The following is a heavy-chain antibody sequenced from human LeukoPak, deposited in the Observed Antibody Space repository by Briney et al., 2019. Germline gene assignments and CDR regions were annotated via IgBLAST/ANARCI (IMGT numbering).Heavy chain of an antibody. CDR1: GFTVSSNY. CDR3: ARGDPYYYDSSGYRSWDY. D-gene: IGHD3-22*01. J-gene: IGHJ4*02. V-gene: IGHV3-66*01. CDR2: IYSGGST. Sequence: GGSLRLSCAASGFTVSSNYMSWVRQAPGKGLEWVSVIYSGGSTYYADSVKGRFTISRDNSKNTLYLQMNSLRAEDTAVYYCARGDPYYYDSSGYRSWDYWGQGTLVTVSS.